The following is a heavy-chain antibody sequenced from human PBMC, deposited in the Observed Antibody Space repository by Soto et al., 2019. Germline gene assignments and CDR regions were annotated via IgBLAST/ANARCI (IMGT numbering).Heavy chain of an antibody. V-gene: IGHV3-11*01. Sequence: QVQLVDSGGGLVKPGGSLRLSCAASGFTFSDFYMGWIRRAPGKGLAWVSYLSGGDSSIYYADSVKGRFTISRDNAKNSMYRQLDSLRAEDRAMYYCGRRQYFDGVAGYWGQGTLVTVSS. J-gene: IGHJ4*02. CDR1: GFTFSDFY. D-gene: IGHD3-9*01. CDR3: GRRQYFDGVAGY. CDR2: LSGGDSSI.